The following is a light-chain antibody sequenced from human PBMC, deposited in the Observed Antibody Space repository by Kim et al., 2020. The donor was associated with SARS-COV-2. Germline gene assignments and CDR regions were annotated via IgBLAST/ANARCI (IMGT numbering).Light chain of an antibody. CDR1: TGSVTSNHY. Sequence: PGGTVTLTGGSTTGSVTSNHYAFWFQQRPGQAPRTLIYDTNKRQSWTPSRFSGSLRGGEAALTLSGAQPEDEADYYCLLYYSGARVFGGGTQLTVL. CDR2: DTN. V-gene: IGLV7-46*01. J-gene: IGLJ3*02. CDR3: LLYYSGARV.